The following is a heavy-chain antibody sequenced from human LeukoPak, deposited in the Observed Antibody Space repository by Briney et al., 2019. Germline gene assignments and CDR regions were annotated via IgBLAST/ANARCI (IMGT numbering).Heavy chain of an antibody. CDR3: ARDQETGGLESIAAAGDY. Sequence: SETLSLTCTVSGGSISSSSYYWGWIRQPPGKGLEWIGSIYYSGSTYYNPSLKSRVTISVDTSKNQFSLKLSSVTAADTAVYYCARDQETGGLESIAAAGDYWGQGTLVTVSS. J-gene: IGHJ4*02. CDR1: GGSISSSSYY. V-gene: IGHV4-39*07. CDR2: IYYSGST. D-gene: IGHD6-13*01.